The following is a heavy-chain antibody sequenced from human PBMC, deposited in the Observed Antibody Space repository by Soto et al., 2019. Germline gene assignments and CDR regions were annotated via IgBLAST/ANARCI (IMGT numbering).Heavy chain of an antibody. V-gene: IGHV3-9*01. D-gene: IGHD1-26*01. Sequence: GGSRRLSCAASGFTFDDYAMHWVRQAPGKGLEWVSGISWNSGSIGYADSVKGRFTISRDNAKNSLYLQMNSLRAEDTALYYCAKDIGATFDYFDYWGQGTLVTVSS. CDR2: ISWNSGSI. CDR3: AKDIGATFDYFDY. J-gene: IGHJ4*02. CDR1: GFTFDDYA.